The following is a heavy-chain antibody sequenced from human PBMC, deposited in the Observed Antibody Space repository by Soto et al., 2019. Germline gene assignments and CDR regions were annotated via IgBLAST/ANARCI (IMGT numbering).Heavy chain of an antibody. Sequence: QLQLQESGPGLVKASETLSLTCTVSGGSITRNNHFWGWIRQSPGKGLEWMGRIQYGGTTNYNPSLKSRVIMSAETSANQFSLMMNSVAAADTAVYYCARLGSSGWYQGSYFDYWGQGTLVTVSS. CDR1: GGSITRNNHF. CDR2: IQYGGTT. V-gene: IGHV4-39*01. J-gene: IGHJ4*02. D-gene: IGHD6-19*01. CDR3: ARLGSSGWYQGSYFDY.